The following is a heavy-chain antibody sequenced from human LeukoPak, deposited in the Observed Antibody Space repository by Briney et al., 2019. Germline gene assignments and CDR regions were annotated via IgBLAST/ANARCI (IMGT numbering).Heavy chain of an antibody. J-gene: IGHJ6*03. CDR3: ARVGSLRWYSYYLDV. V-gene: IGHV4-39*07. D-gene: IGHD1-26*01. CDR2: IFHSGNT. Sequence: SETLSLTCTVSGGSISSSSYYWGWIRQPPGKGLEWVGTIFHSGNTYYNPSLKSRVTISVATSKNQFSLKLSSVTAADTAVYFCARVGSLRWYSYYLDVWGKGTTVTVSS. CDR1: GGSISSSSYY.